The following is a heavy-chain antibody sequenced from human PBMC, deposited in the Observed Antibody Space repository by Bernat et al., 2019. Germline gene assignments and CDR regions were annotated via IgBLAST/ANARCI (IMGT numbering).Heavy chain of an antibody. CDR1: GFTFSDYY. CDR3: ARGTSPSEPYMDV. V-gene: IGHV3-11*05. CDR2: ISSSSSYT. J-gene: IGHJ6*03. Sequence: QVQLVESGGGLVKPGGSLRLSCAASGFTFSDYYMSWIRQAPGKGLDWVSYISSSSSYTNYADSVKGRFTISRDNDKNSLYLQMNSMRAEYTAVYYCARGTSPSEPYMDVWGKGTTVTVSS. D-gene: IGHD1-14*01.